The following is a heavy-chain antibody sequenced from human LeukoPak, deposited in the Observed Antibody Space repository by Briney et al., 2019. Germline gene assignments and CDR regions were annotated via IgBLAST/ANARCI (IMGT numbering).Heavy chain of an antibody. CDR3: AREVSDKLRRYSGFDY. V-gene: IGHV1-2*02. D-gene: IGHD5-12*01. CDR2: INPNSGGT. Sequence: GASVKVSCKASGYTFTGYYMHWVRRAPGQGLEWMGWINPNSGGTNYAQKFQGRVTMARDTSISTAYMELSRLRSDDTAGYYCAREVSDKLRRYSGFDYWGQGTLVTVSS. CDR1: GYTFTGYY. J-gene: IGHJ4*02.